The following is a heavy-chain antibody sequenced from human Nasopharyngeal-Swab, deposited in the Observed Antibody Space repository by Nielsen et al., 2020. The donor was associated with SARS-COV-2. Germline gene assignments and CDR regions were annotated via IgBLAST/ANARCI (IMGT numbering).Heavy chain of an antibody. J-gene: IGHJ6*02. CDR2: ISSTSSHT. Sequence: GESLKISCEASGFSFSDYYMSWIRQAPGKGLEWVAYISSTSSHTNYADSVKGRFTISRDNAKNSLYLQMNSLRDEDTAVYYCARGATILGGHASRMDVWGQGTTVTVSS. CDR1: GFSFSDYY. V-gene: IGHV3-11*06. CDR3: ARGATILGGHASRMDV. D-gene: IGHD3-3*01.